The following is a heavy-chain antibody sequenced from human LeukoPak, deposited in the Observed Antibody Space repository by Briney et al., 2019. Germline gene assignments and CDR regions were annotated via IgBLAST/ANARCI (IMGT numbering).Heavy chain of an antibody. J-gene: IGHJ4*02. CDR2: ISGSGGST. CDR1: GFTFSSYA. V-gene: IGHV3-23*01. Sequence: GGSLRLSCAASGFTFSSYAMSWVRQAPGKGLEWVSAISGSGGSTYYVDSVKGRFTISRDNSKNTLYLQMNSLRAEDTAVYYCAKEVECRDTAMAPFDYWGQGTLVTVSS. D-gene: IGHD5-18*01. CDR3: AKEVECRDTAMAPFDY.